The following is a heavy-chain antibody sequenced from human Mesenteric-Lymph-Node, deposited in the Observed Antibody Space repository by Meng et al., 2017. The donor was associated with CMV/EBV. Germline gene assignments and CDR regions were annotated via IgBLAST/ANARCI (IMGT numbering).Heavy chain of an antibody. CDR3: AKTAFLGWVFGYFDS. J-gene: IGHJ4*02. D-gene: IGHD3-3*02. Sequence: SGLTFSSYAMSWGRQAPGKGLEWVSSISDTGDNIYCADSVKGRFSISRDNSKNTLYLQMTSLKAADTALYYCAKTAFLGWVFGYFDSWGQGTLVTVSS. CDR2: ISDTGDNI. V-gene: IGHV3-23*01. CDR1: GLTFSSYA.